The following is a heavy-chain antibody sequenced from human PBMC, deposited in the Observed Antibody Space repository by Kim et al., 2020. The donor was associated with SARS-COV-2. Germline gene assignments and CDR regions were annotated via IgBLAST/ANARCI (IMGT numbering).Heavy chain of an antibody. Sequence: SVKVSCKASGGTFSSYAISWVRQAPGQGLEWMGGIIPIFGTANYAQKFQGRVTITADESTSTAYMELSSLRSEDTAVYYCARRGGAAVVTPFIAFDIWGQGTMVTVSS. CDR3: ARRGGAAVVTPFIAFDI. J-gene: IGHJ3*02. V-gene: IGHV1-69*13. D-gene: IGHD2-21*02. CDR1: GGTFSSYA. CDR2: IIPIFGTA.